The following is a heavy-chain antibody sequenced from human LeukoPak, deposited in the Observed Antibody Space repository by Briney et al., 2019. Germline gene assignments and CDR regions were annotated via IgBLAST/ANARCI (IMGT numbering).Heavy chain of an antibody. CDR2: MNGDGSHI. CDR3: ARVDSYYGSGSYLGSYYHHYYMDV. D-gene: IGHD3-10*01. V-gene: IGHV3-7*01. J-gene: IGHJ6*03. CDR1: GFTFGNFW. Sequence: HPGGSLRLSCAASGFTFGNFWMSWVRQAPGRGLQWVASMNGDGSHIYCVDSVGGRFTISRDNARNSLYLQMNSLTAEDAAVYFCARVDSYYGSGSYLGSYYHHYYMDVWGKGTTVTISS.